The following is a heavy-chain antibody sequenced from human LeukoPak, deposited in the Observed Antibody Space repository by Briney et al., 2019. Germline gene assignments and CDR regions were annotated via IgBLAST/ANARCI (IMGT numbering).Heavy chain of an antibody. CDR2: IYYSGST. Sequence: PSETLSLTCTVSGGSISSGSYYWGWIRQPPGKGLEWIGSIYYSGSTYYNPSLKSRVTISVDTSKNQFSLKLSSVTAADTAVYYCARHGYSGYDRYFHYWGQGTLVTVSS. J-gene: IGHJ4*02. D-gene: IGHD5-12*01. V-gene: IGHV4-39*01. CDR1: GGSISSGSYY. CDR3: ARHGYSGYDRYFHY.